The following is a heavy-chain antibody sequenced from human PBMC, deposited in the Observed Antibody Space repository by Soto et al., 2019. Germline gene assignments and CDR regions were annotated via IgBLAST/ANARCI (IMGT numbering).Heavy chain of an antibody. J-gene: IGHJ5*02. CDR3: AREQQVRGFDP. V-gene: IGHV1-8*01. CDR1: GYTFISYD. Sequence: QVQLVQSGAEVKKPGASVKVSCKASGYTFISYDINWVRQATGQGLEWMGWRNPNSGNTGYAQKFQGRVTMTRNTSTCTAYMALSSLRSEDPAIYYWAREQQVRGFDPWGQGTLVTVSS. D-gene: IGHD6-13*01. CDR2: RNPNSGNT.